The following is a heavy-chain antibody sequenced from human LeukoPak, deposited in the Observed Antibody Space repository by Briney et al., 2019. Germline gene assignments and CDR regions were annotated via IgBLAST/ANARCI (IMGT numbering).Heavy chain of an antibody. J-gene: IGHJ3*02. V-gene: IGHV3-30*18. Sequence: PGGSLRLSCAASGFTFSSYGMHWVRQAPGKGLEWVAVISYDGSNKYYADSVKGRFTISRDNSKNTLYLQMNSLRAEDTAVYYCAKDQERYYYGSWDAFDIWGQGTMVTVSS. CDR1: GFTFSSYG. D-gene: IGHD3-10*01. CDR3: AKDQERYYYGSWDAFDI. CDR2: ISYDGSNK.